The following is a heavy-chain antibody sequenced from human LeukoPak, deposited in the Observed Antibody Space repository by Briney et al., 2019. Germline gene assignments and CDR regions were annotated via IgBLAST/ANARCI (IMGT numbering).Heavy chain of an antibody. V-gene: IGHV3-48*01. D-gene: IGHD1-1*01. J-gene: IGHJ6*03. Sequence: GGSLRLSCAASGFTFSSYSMNWVRQAPGRGLEWVSYISSSSSTIFYADSVKGRFTISRDNAKNSLYIQMNSLRAEDTAVYYCAKGAVESLDYYFYMEVWGKGTTVTVSS. CDR1: GFTFSSYS. CDR3: AKGAVESLDYYFYMEV. CDR2: ISSSSSTI.